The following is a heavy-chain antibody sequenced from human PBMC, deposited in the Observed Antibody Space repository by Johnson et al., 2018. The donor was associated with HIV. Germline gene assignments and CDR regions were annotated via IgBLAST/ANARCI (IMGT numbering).Heavy chain of an antibody. D-gene: IGHD3-3*01. J-gene: IGHJ3*02. CDR3: AKDGGGYNLWSGYYDAFDI. Sequence: QVQLVESGGGVVQPGRSLRLSCAASGFTFSSYAMHWVRQAPGKGLEWVAVISYDGSNKYYADSVKGRFTISRDNSKNTLYLQMNSLRAEDTAVYYCAKDGGGYNLWSGYYDAFDIWGQGTMVTVSS. CDR1: GFTFSSYA. CDR2: ISYDGSNK. V-gene: IGHV3-30-3*01.